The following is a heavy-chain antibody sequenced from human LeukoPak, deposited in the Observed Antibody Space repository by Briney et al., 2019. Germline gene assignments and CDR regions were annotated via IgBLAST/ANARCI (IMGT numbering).Heavy chain of an antibody. J-gene: IGHJ6*02. CDR3: AKDRGYSSSWFPGGFYGMDV. D-gene: IGHD6-13*01. Sequence: GGSLRLSCAASGFTFSSYAMSWVRQAPGKGLEWVSPISGSGGSTYYADSVKGRFTISRDNSKKTLYLQMISLRDEDTAVYYCAKDRGYSSSWFPGGFYGMDVWGQGTTVTVSS. CDR1: GFTFSSYA. V-gene: IGHV3-23*01. CDR2: ISGSGGST.